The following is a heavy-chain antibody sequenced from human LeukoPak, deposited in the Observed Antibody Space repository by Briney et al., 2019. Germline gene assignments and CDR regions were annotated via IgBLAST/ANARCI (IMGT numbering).Heavy chain of an antibody. Sequence: GGSLRLSCAASGFTFSRNWMSWVRQVPGKGLEWVAIIKQDGSEKYYVDSVKGRFTISRDNAKNSLYLQMNSLRAEDTAMYYCVRDGMGGIKAFDIWGQGTMVTVSS. CDR2: IKQDGSEK. V-gene: IGHV3-7*01. CDR3: VRDGMGGIKAFDI. CDR1: GFTFSRNW. J-gene: IGHJ3*02. D-gene: IGHD3-10*01.